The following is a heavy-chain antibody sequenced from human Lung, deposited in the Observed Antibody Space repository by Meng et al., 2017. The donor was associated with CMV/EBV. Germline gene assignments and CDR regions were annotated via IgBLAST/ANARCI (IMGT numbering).Heavy chain of an antibody. J-gene: IGHJ4*02. CDR1: GYTFTSYA. V-gene: IGHV7-4-1*02. D-gene: IGHD2-15*01. CDR3: ARLYCSGGSCYTIDY. CDR2: INTNTGNP. Sequence: QGQLVESGSELQKPGASGKGYCKASGYTFTSYAMNWVRQAPGQGLEWMGWINTNTGNPTYAQGFTGRFVFSLDTSVSTAYLQISSLKAADTAVYYCARLYCSGGSCYTIDYWGQGTLVTVSS.